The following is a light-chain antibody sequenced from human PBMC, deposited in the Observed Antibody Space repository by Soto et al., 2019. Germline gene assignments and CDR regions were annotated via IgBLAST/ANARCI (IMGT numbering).Light chain of an antibody. Sequence: DIQMTQSPSSATASVGDRVTITCRATQNLGKWLAWYQQRPGKVPQLLIYGGSTLQSGVPSRFSGSGTGASYTLTITGLQAEDIATYYCQQSNIFPFTFGGGTKVNIK. CDR2: GGS. J-gene: IGKJ4*01. CDR1: QNLGKW. V-gene: IGKV1-12*02. CDR3: QQSNIFPFT.